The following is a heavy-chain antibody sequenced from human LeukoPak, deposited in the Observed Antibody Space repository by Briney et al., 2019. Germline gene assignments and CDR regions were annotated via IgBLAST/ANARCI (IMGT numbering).Heavy chain of an antibody. Sequence: AGGSLRLSCAASGFTFSSYAMSWVRQAPGKGLEWVSAISGSGGSTYYADSVKGRLTISRDNSKNTLYLQMNSLRAEDTAVYYCAKGLLGAKGGCVRGTLMGDWGQGTLVTVSS. D-gene: IGHD4/OR15-4a*01. V-gene: IGHV3-23*01. CDR1: GFTFSSYA. CDR3: AKGLLGAKGGCVRGTLMGD. J-gene: IGHJ4*02. CDR2: ISGSGGST.